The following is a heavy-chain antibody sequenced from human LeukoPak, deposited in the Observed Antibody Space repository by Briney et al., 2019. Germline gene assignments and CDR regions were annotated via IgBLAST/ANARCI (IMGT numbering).Heavy chain of an antibody. V-gene: IGHV1-8*01. J-gene: IGHJ4*02. CDR3: ARDYYYDSSGYYPPAYYFDY. CDR1: GYTFTSYD. Sequence: ASVKVSCKASGYTFTSYDINWVRQATGQGLEWMGWMNPNSGNTGYAQKFQGRVTMTRNTSISTAYMELSSLRSEDTAVYYCARDYYYDSSGYYPPAYYFDYWGQGTLVTVSS. CDR2: MNPNSGNT. D-gene: IGHD3-22*01.